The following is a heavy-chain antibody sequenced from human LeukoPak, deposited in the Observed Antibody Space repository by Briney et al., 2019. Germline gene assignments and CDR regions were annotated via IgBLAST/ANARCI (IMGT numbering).Heavy chain of an antibody. CDR2: ISWDGGST. CDR3: AKGRYVVRGVITPYYYYGMDV. J-gene: IGHJ6*02. Sequence: GGSLRLSCAASGFTFDNYTMHWVRQAPGKGLEWVSLISWDGGSTYYADSVKGRFTISRDNSKNSLYLQMNSLRTEDTALYYCAKGRYVVRGVITPYYYYGMDVWGQGTTVTVSS. D-gene: IGHD3-10*01. V-gene: IGHV3-43*01. CDR1: GFTFDNYT.